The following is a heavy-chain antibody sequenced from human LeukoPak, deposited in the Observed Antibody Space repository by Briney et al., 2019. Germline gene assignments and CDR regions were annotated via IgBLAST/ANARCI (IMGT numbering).Heavy chain of an antibody. J-gene: IGHJ6*02. CDR1: GLTFRSYG. CDR3: ARADYCASISCYGVYYYGMEV. CDR2: ISNDGSNK. V-gene: IGHV3-33*01. D-gene: IGHD2-2*01. Sequence: PGRSLRLSCAASGLTFRSYGVHWVRQAPGKGLEWVTFISNDGSNKEYADSVRGRFTISRDNSKNTLYLQINSLRAEDTALYYCARADYCASISCYGVYYYGMEVWGQGTTVTVSS.